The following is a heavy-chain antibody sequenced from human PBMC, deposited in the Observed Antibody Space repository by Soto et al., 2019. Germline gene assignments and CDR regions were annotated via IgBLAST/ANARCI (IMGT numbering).Heavy chain of an antibody. V-gene: IGHV1-8*01. CDR3: ARSKGSWYQLFDY. CDR2: MNPNSGNT. D-gene: IGHD6-13*01. Sequence: ASVKVSCKASGYTFTSYDINWVRQATGQGLEWMGWMNPNSGNTGYAQKFQGRVTTTRNTSISTAYMELSSLRSEDTAVYYCARSKGSWYQLFDYWGQGTLVTVSS. J-gene: IGHJ4*02. CDR1: GYTFTSYD.